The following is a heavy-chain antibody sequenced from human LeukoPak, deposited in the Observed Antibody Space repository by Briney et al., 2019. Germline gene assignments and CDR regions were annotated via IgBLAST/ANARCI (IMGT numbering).Heavy chain of an antibody. CDR1: GYTFTGYY. CDR3: ARDLAEIDSYYYGSGSPGGVDY. V-gene: IGHV1-2*02. CDR2: INPNSGGA. J-gene: IGHJ4*02. D-gene: IGHD3-10*01. Sequence: ASVKVSCKASGYTFTGYYIHWVRQAPGQGLEWMGWINPNSGGANYAQKFQGRVTMTRDTSISTAYMELSRLRPDDTAVYYCARDLAEIDSYYYGSGSPGGVDYWGQGTLVTVSS.